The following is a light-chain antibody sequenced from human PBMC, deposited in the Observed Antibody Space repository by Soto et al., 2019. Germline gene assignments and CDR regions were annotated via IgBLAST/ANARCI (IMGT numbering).Light chain of an antibody. Sequence: QSALTQPASVSGSPGLSITISCSGTSNDVGGYDYVSWYRQHPDRAPRLLIYEVSNRPSGISDRFSGSRSGNTASLTISGLQADDEADYYCASYTVSGTLIFGGGTKLT. CDR2: EVS. CDR1: SNDVGGYDY. CDR3: ASYTVSGTLI. V-gene: IGLV2-14*01. J-gene: IGLJ2*01.